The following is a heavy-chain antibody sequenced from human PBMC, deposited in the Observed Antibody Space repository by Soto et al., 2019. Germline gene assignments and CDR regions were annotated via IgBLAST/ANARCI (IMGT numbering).Heavy chain of an antibody. CDR3: ARERGDVSLTGYYTSYYYYGMDV. V-gene: IGHV1-18*04. Sequence: ASVKVSCKASGYTFTSYGISWVRQAPGQGLEWMGCISAYNGNTNYAQNLQGRVTMTTDTSTSTAYMELRSLRSDDTAVYYCARERGDVSLTGYYTSYYYYGMDVGGQGTTVNVSS. J-gene: IGHJ6*02. D-gene: IGHD3-9*01. CDR2: ISAYNGNT. CDR1: GYTFTSYG.